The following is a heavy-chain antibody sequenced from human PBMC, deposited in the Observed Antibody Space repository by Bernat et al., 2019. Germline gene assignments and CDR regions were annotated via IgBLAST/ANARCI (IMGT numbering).Heavy chain of an antibody. Sequence: EVQLVESGGGLVQPGGSLRPSCAASGFPFSRYWRHWFRQAPGKGLVWVARINSDGSSTSYADSVKGRFTISRDNDKNTLYLQMNSLRAEDTAVYYCARDYYVPYWGQGTLVTVSS. D-gene: IGHD3-10*02. CDR2: INSDGSST. CDR3: ARDYYVPY. CDR1: GFPFSRYW. V-gene: IGHV3-74*01. J-gene: IGHJ4*02.